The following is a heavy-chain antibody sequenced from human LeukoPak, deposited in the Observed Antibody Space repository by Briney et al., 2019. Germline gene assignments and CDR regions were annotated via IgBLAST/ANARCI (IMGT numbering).Heavy chain of an antibody. CDR2: ISSSSSYI. CDR3: ARDRYSPYSSGWDLFDY. D-gene: IGHD6-19*01. V-gene: IGHV3-21*01. J-gene: IGHJ4*02. Sequence: GSLRLSCAASGFTFSSYSMNWVPQAPGKGLEWVSSISSSSSYIYYADSVKGRFTISRDNAKNSLYLQMNSLRAEDTAVYYCARDRYSPYSSGWDLFDYWGQGTLVTVSS. CDR1: GFTFSSYS.